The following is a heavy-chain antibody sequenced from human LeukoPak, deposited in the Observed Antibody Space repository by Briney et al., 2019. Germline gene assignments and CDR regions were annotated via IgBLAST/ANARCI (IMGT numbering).Heavy chain of an antibody. CDR2: INHSGST. J-gene: IGHJ6*03. V-gene: IGHV4-38-2*02. CDR3: ARGLSSRYYYYYMDV. D-gene: IGHD6-13*01. CDR1: GYSISSGYF. Sequence: SETLSLTCTVSGYSISSGYFWTWIRQSPGKGLEWIGEINHSGSTNYNPSLRSRVTILLDTSSNHFSLKVSSVTAADTAVYYCARGLSSRYYYYYMDVWGKGTTVTVS.